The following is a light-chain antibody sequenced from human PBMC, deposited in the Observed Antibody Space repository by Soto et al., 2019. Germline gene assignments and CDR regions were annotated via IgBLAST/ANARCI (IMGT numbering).Light chain of an antibody. J-gene: IGKJ5*01. CDR2: DAS. V-gene: IGKV3D-20*02. CDR3: QHFRA. Sequence: EIVLTQSPGTLSLSPGERATLSCRASQSVSGFLAWYQQKPGQAPRLLIYDASSRATGIPDRFSGSGSGTDFTLTISRLEPDDFAVYYCQHFRAFGQGTRLEIK. CDR1: QSVSGF.